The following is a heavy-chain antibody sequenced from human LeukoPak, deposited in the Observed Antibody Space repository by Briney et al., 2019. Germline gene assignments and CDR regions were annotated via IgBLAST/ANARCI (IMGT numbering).Heavy chain of an antibody. Sequence: SETLSLTCTASGGSISSSSYYWGWIRQPPGKGLEWIAYYSGRTHFNPSLKSRVTISVDTSKNQFSLKLSSVTAADTAVYYCARHVGSGSYFDYWGQGTLVTVSS. V-gene: IGHV4-39*01. CDR1: GGSISSSSYY. CDR2: YYSGRT. CDR3: ARHVGSGSYFDY. D-gene: IGHD1-26*01. J-gene: IGHJ4*02.